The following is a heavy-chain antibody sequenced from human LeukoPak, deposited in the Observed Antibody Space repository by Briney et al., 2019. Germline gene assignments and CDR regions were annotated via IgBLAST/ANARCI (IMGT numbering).Heavy chain of an antibody. Sequence: SETLSLTCTVSGGSISSYSWSWIRQPPGKGLEWIGGIYCSGGTNYNPSLKSRVTISVDTSKNQFSLQLSSVTAADPAVYYCASSEETRYCSSTSCYLAAFDIWGQGTMVIVSS. D-gene: IGHD2-2*01. V-gene: IGHV4-59*01. CDR3: ASSEETRYCSSTSCYLAAFDI. CDR1: GGSISSYS. CDR2: IYCSGGT. J-gene: IGHJ3*02.